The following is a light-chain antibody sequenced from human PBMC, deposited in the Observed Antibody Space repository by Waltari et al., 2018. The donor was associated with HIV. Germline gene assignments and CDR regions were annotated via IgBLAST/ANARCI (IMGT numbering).Light chain of an antibody. Sequence: EIALTQSPGTLSLSPGERATLSCRASQSVTSSDLAWYQQKPGQAPRLLIYGASSRATDIPDRFSGSGSGTDFTLTIRRLEPEDSAVYCCQQYGTSPYTFGLGTKLEI. CDR1: QSVTSSD. V-gene: IGKV3-20*01. J-gene: IGKJ2*01. CDR3: QQYGTSPYT. CDR2: GAS.